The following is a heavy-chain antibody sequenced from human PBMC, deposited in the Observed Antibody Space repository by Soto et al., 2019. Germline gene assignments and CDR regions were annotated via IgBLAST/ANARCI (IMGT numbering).Heavy chain of an antibody. D-gene: IGHD3-9*01. CDR3: AKQVTDWFNDAFDI. CDR2: IDGTGDNT. J-gene: IGHJ3*02. V-gene: IGHV3-23*01. Sequence: EVQLLESGGGLVQPGGSLTLSCAASGFTFSSYAMSWLRQAPGKGLEWVSAIDGTGDNTHYADSVKGRFTFSRDNSRNTLYLQMNGLRTEDTALYYCAKQVTDWFNDAFDIWGQGTLVTVSS. CDR1: GFTFSSYA.